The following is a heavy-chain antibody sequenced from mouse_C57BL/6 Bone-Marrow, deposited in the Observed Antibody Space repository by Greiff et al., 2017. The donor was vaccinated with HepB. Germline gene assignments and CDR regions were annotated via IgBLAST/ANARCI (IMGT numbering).Heavy chain of an antibody. J-gene: IGHJ1*03. D-gene: IGHD1-1*01. CDR1: GYTFTSYW. V-gene: IGHV1-74*01. Sequence: QVQLQQPGAELVKPGASVKVSCKASGYTFTSYWMHWVKQRPGQGLEWIGRIHPSDSDTNYNQKFKGKATLTVDKSSSTAYMQLSSLTSEDSAVYYCAISRGTVVAHWYFDVWGTGTTVTVSS. CDR3: AISRGTVVAHWYFDV. CDR2: IHPSDSDT.